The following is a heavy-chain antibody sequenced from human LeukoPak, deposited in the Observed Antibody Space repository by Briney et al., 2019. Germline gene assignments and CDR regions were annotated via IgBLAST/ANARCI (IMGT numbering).Heavy chain of an antibody. CDR2: IYYSGST. Sequence: SETLSLTCTVSGGSISSYYWSWIRQPPGKGLEWIGYIYYSGSTNYNPSLKSRVTISVDTSKNQFSLKLSSVTAADTAVYYCARAPAWAFDNWGRGTLVTVSS. CDR1: GGSISSYY. CDR3: ARAPAWAFDN. J-gene: IGHJ4*02. D-gene: IGHD1-26*01. V-gene: IGHV4-59*12.